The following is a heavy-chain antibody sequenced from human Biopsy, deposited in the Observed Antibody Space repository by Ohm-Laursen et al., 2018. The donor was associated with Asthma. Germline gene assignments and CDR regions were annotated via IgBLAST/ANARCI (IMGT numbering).Heavy chain of an antibody. D-gene: IGHD4-17*01. J-gene: IGHJ4*02. V-gene: IGHV1-24*01. CDR3: ASDFPKDYVRYNFQF. Sequence: ASVKVSCKISGYSLTDLSLHWVRQAPGQGLEWMGGHDHEEGGTVNARRFQGRVTMTEDTSTDTAYMELSSLSSDDTAVYYCASDFPKDYVRYNFQFWGQGTLVTVSS. CDR1: GYSLTDLS. CDR2: HDHEEGGT.